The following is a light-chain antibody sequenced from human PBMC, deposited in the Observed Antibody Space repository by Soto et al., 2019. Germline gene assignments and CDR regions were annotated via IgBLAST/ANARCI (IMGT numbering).Light chain of an antibody. J-gene: IGKJ2*01. CDR1: QSVLFSSNNKNY. CDR2: GAS. Sequence: DIVMTQSPDSLALSLGERATINCKSSQSVLFSSNNKNYLAWYQQKPGQPPNLLISGASTRDSGVPDRFSGSGSGTEFTLTIRSLQAEDVAVYYCQQYYSTPYTFGQGTKLEI. V-gene: IGKV4-1*01. CDR3: QQYYSTPYT.